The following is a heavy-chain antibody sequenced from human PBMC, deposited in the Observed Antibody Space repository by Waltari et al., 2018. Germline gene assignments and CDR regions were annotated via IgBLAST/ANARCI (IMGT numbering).Heavy chain of an antibody. CDR2: SYTSGSG. D-gene: IGHD6-13*01. CDR1: GGSISNYS. Sequence: QVQLQESGPGLVKPSETLSLTCTVPGGSISNYSWSWIRQPAGKGLGWIGRSYTSGSGNENPAVKSRVTISVEPSKNQFALNLTSLTAADTAVYYCARGLTTAPAGKLYYYYGMDVWGQGTTVTVSS. CDR3: ARGLTTAPAGKLYYYYGMDV. J-gene: IGHJ6*02. V-gene: IGHV4-4*07.